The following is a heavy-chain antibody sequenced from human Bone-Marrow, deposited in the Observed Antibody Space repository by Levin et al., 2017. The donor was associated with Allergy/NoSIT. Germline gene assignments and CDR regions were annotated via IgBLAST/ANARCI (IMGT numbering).Heavy chain of an antibody. CDR3: AKDILLRPLGYFDY. CDR2: ISWNSGNI. Sequence: PGGSLRLSCAASGFTFDDYAMHWVRQAPGKGLEWVSGISWNSGNIGYADSVKGRFTISRDNAKNSLFLQMNSLRAEDTALYYCAKDILLRPLGYFDYWGQGTLVTVSS. D-gene: IGHD7-27*01. V-gene: IGHV3-9*01. J-gene: IGHJ4*02. CDR1: GFTFDDYA.